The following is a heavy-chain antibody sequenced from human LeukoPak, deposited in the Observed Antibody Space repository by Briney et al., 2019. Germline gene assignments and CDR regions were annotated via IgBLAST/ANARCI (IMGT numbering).Heavy chain of an antibody. V-gene: IGHV2-5*01. Sequence: SGPTLVNPTQTLTLTCTFSGFSLSTSGVGVGWIRQPPGKALEWLALIYWNDDKRYSPSLKSRLTITKDTSKNQVVLTMTNMDPVDTATYYCAHPGGGYYGGYNWFDPWGQGTLVTVSS. J-gene: IGHJ5*02. CDR3: AHPGGGYYGGYNWFDP. CDR2: IYWNDDK. CDR1: GFSLSTSGVG. D-gene: IGHD3-10*01.